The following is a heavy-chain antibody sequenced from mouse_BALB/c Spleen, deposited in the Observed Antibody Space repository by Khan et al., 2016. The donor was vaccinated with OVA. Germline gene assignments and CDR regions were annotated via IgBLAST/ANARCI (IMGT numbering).Heavy chain of an antibody. J-gene: IGHJ2*01. CDR1: GFTFSGFG. CDR3: ARTGYYYFDY. D-gene: IGHD2-3*01. CDR2: IIDDSNTI. V-gene: IGHV5-17*02. Sequence: EVELVESGGGLVQTGGSRKLSCAASGFTFSGFGMHWVRQAPEKGLEWVAYIIDDSNTIYYGDTVKGRFTISRDNHKNTLFLQMTSRMYEDTAIYFCARTGYYYFDYWGQGTTLTVSS.